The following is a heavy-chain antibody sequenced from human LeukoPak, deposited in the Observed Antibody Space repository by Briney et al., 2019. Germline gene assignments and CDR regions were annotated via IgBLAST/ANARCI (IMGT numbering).Heavy chain of an antibody. CDR2: ITVYNGNT. V-gene: IGHV1-18*01. J-gene: IGHJ5*02. CDR3: ARGLGSSWTPSWCDP. D-gene: IGHD6-13*01. Sequence: ASVKVSCKTSGYTFTSHGISWVRRAPGQGPEWMGWITVYNGNTIYPQKLQGRVTVTTDTSTSTAYMELRSLTSDDTAMYYCARGLGSSWTPSWCDPWGQGTLVTVSS. CDR1: GYTFTSHG.